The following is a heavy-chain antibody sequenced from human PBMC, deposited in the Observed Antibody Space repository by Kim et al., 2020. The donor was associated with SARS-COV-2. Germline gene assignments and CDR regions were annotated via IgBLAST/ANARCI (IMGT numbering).Heavy chain of an antibody. CDR2: ISSSGSTI. J-gene: IGHJ6*02. CDR1: GFTFSSYE. Sequence: GGSLRLSCAASGFTFSSYEMNWVRQAPGKGPEWVSYISSSGSTIYYADSVKGRFTISRDNAKNSLYLQMNSLRAEDTAVYYCARGGVAGPYYYYYYGMDVWGQGTTVTVSS. CDR3: ARGGVAGPYYYYYYGMDV. V-gene: IGHV3-48*03. D-gene: IGHD6-19*01.